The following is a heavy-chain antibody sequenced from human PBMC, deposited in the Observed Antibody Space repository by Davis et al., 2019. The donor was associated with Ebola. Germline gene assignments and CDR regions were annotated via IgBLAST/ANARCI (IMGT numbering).Heavy chain of an antibody. CDR2: INHSGST. Sequence: ESLKISCAASGFTFSSYWMHWVRQPPGKGLEWIGEINHSGSTNYNPSLKSRVTISVDTSKNQFSLKLSSVTAADTAVYYCARLKSLGGYYYYYGMDVWGQGTTVTVSS. CDR3: ARLKSLGGYYYYYGMDV. V-gene: IGHV4-34*01. CDR1: GFTFSSYW. J-gene: IGHJ6*02. D-gene: IGHD3-16*01.